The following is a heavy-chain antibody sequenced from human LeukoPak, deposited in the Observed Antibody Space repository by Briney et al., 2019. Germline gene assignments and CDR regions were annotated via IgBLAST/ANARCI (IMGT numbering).Heavy chain of an antibody. CDR3: ARDEGRYYFDY. V-gene: IGHV4-38-2*02. CDR1: GYSISSDYY. J-gene: IGHJ4*02. Sequence: SETLSLTCTVSGYSISSDYYWGWIRQPPGKGLERIGSIYHSGSTYYNPSLKSRVTISVDTSKNQFSLKLSSVTAADTAVYYCARDEGRYYFDYWGQGTLVTVSS. CDR2: IYHSGST.